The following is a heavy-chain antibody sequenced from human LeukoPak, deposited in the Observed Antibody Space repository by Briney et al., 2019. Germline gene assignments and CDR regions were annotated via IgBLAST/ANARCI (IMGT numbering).Heavy chain of an antibody. CDR1: GFTFSSYG. J-gene: IGHJ4*02. CDR2: ISYDGSNK. Sequence: LTGGSLRLSCAASGFTFSSYGMHWVRQAPGKGLEWVAVISYDGSNKYYADSVKGRFTISRDNSKNTLYLQMNSLRAEDTAVYYCAKDPETATPYWGQGTLVTVSS. CDR3: AKDPETATPY. D-gene: IGHD1-14*01. V-gene: IGHV3-30*18.